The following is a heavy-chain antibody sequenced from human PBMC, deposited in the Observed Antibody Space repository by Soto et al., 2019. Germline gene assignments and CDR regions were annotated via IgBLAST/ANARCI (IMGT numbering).Heavy chain of an antibody. CDR1: GGSISSGDYY. CDR2: IYYSGST. Sequence: QVQLQESGPGLVKPSQTLSLTCTVSGGSISSGDYYWSWIRQPPGKGLEWIGYIYYSGSTYYNPSLKSRVNISVDTSKNQFSLKLSSVTAADTAVYYCASSRTTYYYDSSGMWGSAFDIWGQGTMVTVSS. V-gene: IGHV4-30-4*01. J-gene: IGHJ3*02. D-gene: IGHD3-22*01. CDR3: ASSRTTYYYDSSGMWGSAFDI.